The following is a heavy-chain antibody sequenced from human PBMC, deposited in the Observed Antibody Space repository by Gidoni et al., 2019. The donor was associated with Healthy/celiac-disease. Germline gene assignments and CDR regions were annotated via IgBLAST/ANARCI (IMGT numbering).Heavy chain of an antibody. Sequence: STYYNPSLKSRVTISVDTSKNQFSLKLSSVTAADTAVYYCAIQLWLWGQGTFDYWGQGTLVTVSS. CDR3: AIQLWLWGQGTFDY. D-gene: IGHD5-18*01. CDR2: ST. J-gene: IGHJ4*02. V-gene: IGHV4-39*01.